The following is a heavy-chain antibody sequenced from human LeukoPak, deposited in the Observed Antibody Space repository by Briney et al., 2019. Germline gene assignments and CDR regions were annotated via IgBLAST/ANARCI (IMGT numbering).Heavy chain of an antibody. V-gene: IGHV4-59*01. CDR3: ARAGYSYGYDDYYHYGMDV. CDR2: IYYSGST. Sequence: SETLSLTCTVSGGSISSYYWSWIRQPPGKGLEWIGYIYYSGSTNYNPSLKSRVTISVDTSKNQFSLKLSSVTAADTAVYYCARAGYSYGYDDYYHYGMDVWGQGTTVTVSS. J-gene: IGHJ6*02. D-gene: IGHD5-18*01. CDR1: GGSISSYY.